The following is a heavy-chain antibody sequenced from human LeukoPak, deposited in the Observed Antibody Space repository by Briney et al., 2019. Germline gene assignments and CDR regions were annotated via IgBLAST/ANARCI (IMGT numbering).Heavy chain of an antibody. D-gene: IGHD3-9*01. V-gene: IGHV1-2*06. CDR3: ATIRYFDWLLPRGYDYYFDY. J-gene: IGHJ4*02. CDR1: GYTFTSYA. CDR2: INPNSGGT. Sequence: GASVKASCKASGYTFTSYAMNWVRQAPGQGLEWMGRINPNSGGTNYAQKFQGRVTMTRDTSISTAYMELSRLRSDDTAVYYCATIRYFDWLLPRGYDYYFDYWGQGTLVTVSS.